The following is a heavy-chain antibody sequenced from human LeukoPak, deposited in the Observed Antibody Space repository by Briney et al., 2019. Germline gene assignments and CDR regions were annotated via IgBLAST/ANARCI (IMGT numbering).Heavy chain of an antibody. D-gene: IGHD2-15*01. CDR1: GYTFTGYY. CDR2: INPNSGGT. V-gene: IGHV1-2*02. Sequence: ASVKVSCKASGYTFTGYYVHWVRQAPGQGIEWMGWINPNSGGTNYAQKFQGRVTMTRDTSISTAYMELSRLRSDDTAVYYCAKEGGYSSSGTCYPWWFDPWGQGTLVTVSS. CDR3: AKEGGYSSSGTCYPWWFDP. J-gene: IGHJ5*02.